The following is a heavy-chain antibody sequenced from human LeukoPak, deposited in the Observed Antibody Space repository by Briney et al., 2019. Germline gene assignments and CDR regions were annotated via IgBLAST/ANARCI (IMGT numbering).Heavy chain of an antibody. CDR2: INPNSGGT. Sequence: ASVKVSCTASGYTFTGYYMHWVRQAPGQGLEWMGWINPNSGGTNYAQKFQGRVTMTRDTSISTAYMELSRLRSDDTAVYYCARARYYDYVCGSYRYLDYWGQGTLVTVSS. V-gene: IGHV1-2*02. CDR1: GYTFTGYY. J-gene: IGHJ4*02. CDR3: ARARYYDYVCGSYRYLDY. D-gene: IGHD3-16*02.